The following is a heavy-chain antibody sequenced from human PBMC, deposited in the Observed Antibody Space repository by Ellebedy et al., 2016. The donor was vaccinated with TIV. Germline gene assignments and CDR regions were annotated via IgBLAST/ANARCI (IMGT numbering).Heavy chain of an antibody. Sequence: GESLKISCKGSGYSFTSYWIGWVRQMPGKGLEWMGIIYPGDSDTRYSPSFQGQVTISTDKSISTAYLQLSSLKASDTAMYYCARSYYYDSSGYSYVPGYWGQGTLVTVSS. CDR2: IYPGDSDT. CDR3: ARSYYYDSSGYSYVPGY. CDR1: GYSFTSYW. J-gene: IGHJ4*02. D-gene: IGHD3-22*01. V-gene: IGHV5-51*01.